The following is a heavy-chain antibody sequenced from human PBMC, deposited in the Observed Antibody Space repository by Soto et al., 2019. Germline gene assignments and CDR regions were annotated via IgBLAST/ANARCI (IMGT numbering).Heavy chain of an antibody. V-gene: IGHV4-39*01. CDR1: GGSISSSSYY. D-gene: IGHD1-26*01. CDR3: ARSYSGSYFDY. J-gene: IGHJ4*02. CDR2: IFYSGST. Sequence: PSETLSLTCTVSGGSISSSSYYLGWVRQPPGKGLVWIGNIFYSGSTYYNPSLKSRVTISVDTSKNHFSLKLSSVTAADTAVYYCARSYSGSYFDYWGQGTLVTVS.